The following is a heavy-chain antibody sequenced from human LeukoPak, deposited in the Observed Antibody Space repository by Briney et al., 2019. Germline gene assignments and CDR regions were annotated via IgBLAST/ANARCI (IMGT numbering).Heavy chain of an antibody. D-gene: IGHD3-16*01. V-gene: IGHV5-51*01. Sequence: GEALQISFKGSGWSFTSYWIGWGRRMPGKGLEGMGIIYPGDSDTRYSPSFQGQVTISADKSINTAYLQWSSLKASDTAMYYCARHKIRSWFDPWGQGTLVTVSS. J-gene: IGHJ5*02. CDR1: GWSFTSYW. CDR3: ARHKIRSWFDP. CDR2: IYPGDSDT.